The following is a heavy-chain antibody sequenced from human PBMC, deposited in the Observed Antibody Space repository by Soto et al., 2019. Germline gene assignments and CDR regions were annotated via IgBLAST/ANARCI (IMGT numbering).Heavy chain of an antibody. CDR2: INPNSGGT. CDR3: ARIDPVTINYYYGMDV. Sequence: QVQLVQSGAEVKKPGASVKVSCKDSGYTFTAYYIHWVRQAPGQGLEWMGWINPNSGGTNYAQKFQDRVTMTRDTSISTAYMELSRLRSDDTAVYYCARIDPVTINYYYGMDVCGQGTTVTVSS. D-gene: IGHD3-3*01. CDR1: GYTFTAYY. J-gene: IGHJ6*02. V-gene: IGHV1-2*02.